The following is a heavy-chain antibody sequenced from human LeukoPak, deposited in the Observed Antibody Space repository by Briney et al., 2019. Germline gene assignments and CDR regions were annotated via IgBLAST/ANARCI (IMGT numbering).Heavy chain of an antibody. CDR1: GYSFTSYW. V-gene: IGHV5-51*01. Sequence: GESLKISCKGSGYSFTSYWIGWVRQMPGKGLEWMGIIYPGDSDTRYSPSFQGQVTISADKSISTAYLQWSSLKASDTAIYYCARRGLRYFDWSHFDPWGQGTLVTVSS. D-gene: IGHD3-9*01. J-gene: IGHJ5*02. CDR3: ARRGLRYFDWSHFDP. CDR2: IYPGDSDT.